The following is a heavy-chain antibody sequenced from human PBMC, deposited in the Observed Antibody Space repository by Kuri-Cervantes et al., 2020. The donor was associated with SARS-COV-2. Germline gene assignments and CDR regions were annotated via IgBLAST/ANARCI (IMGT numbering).Heavy chain of an antibody. CDR3: ARIYGSDFDY. CDR1: GFSFSDYS. CDR2: ISSSSSYI. V-gene: IGHV3-21*01. Sequence: GESLKISCAASGFSFSDYSMNWVRQAPGKGLEWVSSISSSSSYIYYGDSVKGRFTISRDNAKHSLYLQMSSLRVEDTAVYYCARIYGSDFDYWGQGTLVTVSS. J-gene: IGHJ4*02. D-gene: IGHD3-10*01.